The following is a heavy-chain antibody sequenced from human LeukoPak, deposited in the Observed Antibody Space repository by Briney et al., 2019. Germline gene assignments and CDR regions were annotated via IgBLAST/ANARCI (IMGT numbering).Heavy chain of an antibody. J-gene: IGHJ6*02. CDR1: GFTVSSNY. Sequence: GGSLRLSCAASGFTVSSNYMSWVRQAPGKGLEWVSVIYSGGSTYYADSVKGRFTIPRDNSKNTLYLQMNSLRAEDTAVYYCARDRGSYGMDVWGQGTTVTVSS. CDR3: ARDRGSYGMDV. V-gene: IGHV3-53*01. CDR2: IYSGGST. D-gene: IGHD1-26*01.